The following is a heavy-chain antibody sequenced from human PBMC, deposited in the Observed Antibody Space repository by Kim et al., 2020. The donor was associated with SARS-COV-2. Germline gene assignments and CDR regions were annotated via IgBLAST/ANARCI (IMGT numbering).Heavy chain of an antibody. Sequence: SETLSLTCAVYGESFSGYDWTWIRQPPGRGLEWIGDINDSGTTTYNPSLKSRVTISGDRSRRQFSLKLTSLTAADTAVYFCARGYGYISPFSGTLSETDFYYDAMDVWGQGTTVAVSS. CDR3: ARGYGYISPFSGTLSETDFYYDAMDV. V-gene: IGHV4-34*01. J-gene: IGHJ6*02. CDR1: GESFSGYD. CDR2: INDSGTT. D-gene: IGHD6-25*01.